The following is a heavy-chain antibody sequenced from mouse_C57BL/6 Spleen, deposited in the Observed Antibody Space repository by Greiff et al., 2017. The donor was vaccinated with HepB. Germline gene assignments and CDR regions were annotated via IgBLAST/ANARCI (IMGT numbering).Heavy chain of an antibody. CDR1: GYSITSGYY. Sequence: EVQLQESGPGLVKPSQSLSLTCSVTGYSITSGYYWNWIRQFPGNKLEWMGYISYDGSNNYNPSLKNRISITRDTSKNQFFLKLNSVTTEDTATYYCARGRGYYYGSSYAWFAYWGQGTLVTVSA. CDR2: ISYDGSN. V-gene: IGHV3-6*01. D-gene: IGHD1-1*01. J-gene: IGHJ3*01. CDR3: ARGRGYYYGSSYAWFAY.